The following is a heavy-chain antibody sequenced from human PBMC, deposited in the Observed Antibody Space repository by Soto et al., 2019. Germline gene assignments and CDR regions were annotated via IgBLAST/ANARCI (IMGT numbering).Heavy chain of an antibody. CDR1: GFSLSTSGVG. J-gene: IGHJ3*02. CDR2: IYWNDDK. CDR3: AHHSATQYAKDAFDI. Sequence: QITLKESGPTLVKPTQTLTLTCTFSGFSLSTSGVGVGWIRQPPGKALEWLALIYWNDDKRYSPSLKSRLTITKDTSKNQVVLTMTNMDPVDTATYYCAHHSATQYAKDAFDIWGQGTMVTVSS. D-gene: IGHD2-15*01. V-gene: IGHV2-5*01.